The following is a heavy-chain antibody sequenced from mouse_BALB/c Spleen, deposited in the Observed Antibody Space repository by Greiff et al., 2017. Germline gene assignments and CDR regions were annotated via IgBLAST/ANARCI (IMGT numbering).Heavy chain of an antibody. J-gene: IGHJ2*01. D-gene: IGHD1-1*01. V-gene: IGHV1-69*02. CDR2: IDPSDSYT. CDR1: GSTFTSYW. Sequence: QVQLQQPGAELVKPGASVKLSCKASGSTFTSYWMHWVKQRPGQGLEWIGEIDPSDSYTNYNQKFKGKATLTVDKSSSTAYMQLSSLTSEDSAVYYCARAIYYGDYWGQGTTLTVSS. CDR3: ARAIYYGDY.